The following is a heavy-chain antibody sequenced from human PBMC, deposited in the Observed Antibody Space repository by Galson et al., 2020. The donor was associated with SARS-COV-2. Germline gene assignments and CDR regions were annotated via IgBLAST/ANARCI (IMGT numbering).Heavy chain of an antibody. CDR2: ISYSGTT. Sequence: SETLSLTCTVSGASISSHGYYWSWIRQSPGKGLEWIGYISYSGTTYYNPFLKRRLTISINTSRSQFSLRLTSVTAADTAVYYCARESDNSGYDLIDYWGQGTLVTVSS. V-gene: IGHV4-30-4*01. D-gene: IGHD5-12*01. CDR1: GASISSHGYY. CDR3: ARESDNSGYDLIDY. J-gene: IGHJ4*02.